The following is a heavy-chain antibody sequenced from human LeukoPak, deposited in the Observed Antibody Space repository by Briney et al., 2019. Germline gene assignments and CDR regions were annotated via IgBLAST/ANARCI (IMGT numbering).Heavy chain of an antibody. V-gene: IGHV1-69*04. J-gene: IGHJ4*02. CDR1: GGTFSSYA. D-gene: IGHD3-10*01. Sequence: ASVKVSCKASGGTFSSYAISWVRQAPGQGLEWMGRIIPILGIANYAQKFQGRVTITADKSTSTAYMELSSLRSEDTAVYYCAGGSLWFGDQYYFDYWGQGTLVTVSS. CDR3: AGGSLWFGDQYYFDY. CDR2: IIPILGIA.